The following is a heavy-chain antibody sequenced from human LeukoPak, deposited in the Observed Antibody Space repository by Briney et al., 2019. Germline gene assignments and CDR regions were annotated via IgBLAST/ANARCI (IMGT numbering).Heavy chain of an antibody. Sequence: GASVKVSCKASGYTFTSYYMHWVRQAPGQGLEWMGIINPSGGSTSYAQKFQGRVTMTRDMSTSTVYMELSSLRSEDTAVYYCARVYLGGGEEYYFDYWGQGTLVTVSS. CDR3: ARVYLGGGEEYYFDY. J-gene: IGHJ4*02. CDR2: INPSGGST. V-gene: IGHV1-46*01. D-gene: IGHD2-21*01. CDR1: GYTFTSYY.